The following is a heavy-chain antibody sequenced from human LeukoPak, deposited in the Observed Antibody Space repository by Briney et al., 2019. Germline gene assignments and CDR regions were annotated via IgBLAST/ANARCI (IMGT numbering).Heavy chain of an antibody. CDR3: ARQCSGGSCYGSYYGMDV. CDR1: GYSFTSYW. D-gene: IGHD2-15*01. CDR2: IYPGDSDT. V-gene: IGHV5-51*01. Sequence: GESLQISCKGSGYSFTSYWIGWVRQMPGKGLEWMGIIYPGDSDTRYSPSFQGQVTISADKSISTAYLQWSSLKASDTAMYYCARQCSGGSCYGSYYGMDVWGQGTTVTVSS. J-gene: IGHJ6*02.